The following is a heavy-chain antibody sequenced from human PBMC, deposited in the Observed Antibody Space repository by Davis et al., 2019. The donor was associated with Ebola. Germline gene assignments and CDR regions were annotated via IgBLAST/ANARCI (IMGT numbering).Heavy chain of an antibody. CDR1: EFSLSSYI. Sequence: GSLRLSCTASEFSLSSYIMNWIRQPPGKGLEWIGEINHSGSTNYNPSLKSRVTISVDTSKNQFSLKLSSVTAADTAVYYCARIKLRFLEWLPLYNWFDPWGQGTLVTVSS. CDR2: INHSGST. V-gene: IGHV4-34*01. CDR3: ARIKLRFLEWLPLYNWFDP. D-gene: IGHD3-3*01. J-gene: IGHJ5*02.